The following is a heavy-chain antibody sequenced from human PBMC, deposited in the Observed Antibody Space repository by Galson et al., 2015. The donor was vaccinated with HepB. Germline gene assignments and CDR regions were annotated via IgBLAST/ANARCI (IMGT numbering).Heavy chain of an antibody. CDR2: IYYSGST. Sequence: SETLSLTCTVSGGSISSYYWSWIRQPPGKGLEWIGYIYYSGSTNYNPSLKSRVTISVDTSKNQFSLKLSSVTAADTAVYYCARGEKNYYGSGSYVPPLDYWGQGTLVTVSS. J-gene: IGHJ4*02. CDR3: ARGEKNYYGSGSYVPPLDY. D-gene: IGHD3-10*01. CDR1: GGSISSYY. V-gene: IGHV4-59*01.